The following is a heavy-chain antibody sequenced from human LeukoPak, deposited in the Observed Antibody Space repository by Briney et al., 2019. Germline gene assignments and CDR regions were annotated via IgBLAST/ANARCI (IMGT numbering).Heavy chain of an antibody. CDR1: GFTFSSYS. V-gene: IGHV3-21*01. Sequence: GGSLRLSCAASGFTFSSYSMNWVRQAPGKGLEWVSSISSSSSYIYYADSVKGRFTISRDNAKNSLYLQMNSLRAEDTAVYYCARVFGDYYAFDIWGQGTVVTVSS. D-gene: IGHD4-17*01. CDR3: ARVFGDYYAFDI. J-gene: IGHJ3*02. CDR2: ISSSSSYI.